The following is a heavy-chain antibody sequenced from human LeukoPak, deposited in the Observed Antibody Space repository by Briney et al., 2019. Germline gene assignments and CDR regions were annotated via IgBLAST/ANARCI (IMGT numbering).Heavy chain of an antibody. J-gene: IGHJ6*03. V-gene: IGHV4-34*01. CDR3: ARHNGGNSYYYYYYMDV. Sequence: SETLSLTCAVYGGSFSGYYWTWIRQPPGKGLEWIGEINLSGSTNYSPSLKSRVTISVDTSKNQFSLKLRSVTAADTAVYYCARHNGGNSYYYYYYMDVWGKGTTVTVSS. CDR1: GGSFSGYY. CDR2: INLSGST. D-gene: IGHD4-23*01.